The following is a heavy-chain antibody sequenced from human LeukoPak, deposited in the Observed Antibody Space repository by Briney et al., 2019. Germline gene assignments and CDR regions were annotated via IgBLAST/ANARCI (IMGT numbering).Heavy chain of an antibody. CDR2: INHSGST. Sequence: SETLSLTCAVYGGSFSGYYWSWIRQPPGKGLEWIGEINHSGSTNYNPSLKSRVTISVDTSKNQFSLKLSSVTAADTAVYYCARDQGATFNPDAFDIWGQGTMVTVSS. CDR1: GGSFSGYY. D-gene: IGHD1-26*01. J-gene: IGHJ3*02. CDR3: ARDQGATFNPDAFDI. V-gene: IGHV4-34*01.